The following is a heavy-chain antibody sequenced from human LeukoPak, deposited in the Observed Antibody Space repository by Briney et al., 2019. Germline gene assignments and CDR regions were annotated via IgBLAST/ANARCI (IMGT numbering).Heavy chain of an antibody. Sequence: GRSLRLSCAASGFTFSSYGMHWVRQAPGKGLEWVAVISYDGSNKYYADSVKGRFTISRDNSKNTLYLQMNSLRAEDTAVYYCARHVRHPMIARAWFDPWGQGTLVTVSS. CDR3: ARHVRHPMIARAWFDP. V-gene: IGHV3-30*03. CDR1: GFTFSSYG. D-gene: IGHD3-22*01. CDR2: ISYDGSNK. J-gene: IGHJ5*02.